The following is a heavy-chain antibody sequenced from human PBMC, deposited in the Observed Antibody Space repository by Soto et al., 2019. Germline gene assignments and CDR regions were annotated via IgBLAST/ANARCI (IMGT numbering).Heavy chain of an antibody. CDR3: ARTLTMVRGVINYYYYYGMDV. Sequence: SQTLSLTCGVYGGPFGGSYWSRIRQHPGKGLEWNGEINHSGSTNYNPSLKSRVTISVDTSKNQFSLKLSSVTAADTAVYYCARTLTMVRGVINYYYYYGMDVWGQGTTVTVSS. CDR1: GGPFGGSY. J-gene: IGHJ6*02. D-gene: IGHD3-10*01. V-gene: IGHV4-34*01. CDR2: INHSGST.